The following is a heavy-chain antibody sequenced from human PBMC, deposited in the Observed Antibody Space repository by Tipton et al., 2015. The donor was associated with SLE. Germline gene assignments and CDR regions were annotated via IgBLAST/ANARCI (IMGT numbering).Heavy chain of an antibody. V-gene: IGHV4-39*07. CDR1: GGPISSIAFP. J-gene: IGHJ5*02. CDR3: AKNVRALGSWFDP. CDR2: IYYSGST. D-gene: IGHD1-1*01. Sequence: TLSLTCTVSGGPISSIAFPWGWIRRPPGKGLEWIGNIYYSGSTYYNPSLKSRVTISVDTSKKQVSLKLTSVTAADTAVYYCAKNVRALGSWFDPWGQGTLVTVSS.